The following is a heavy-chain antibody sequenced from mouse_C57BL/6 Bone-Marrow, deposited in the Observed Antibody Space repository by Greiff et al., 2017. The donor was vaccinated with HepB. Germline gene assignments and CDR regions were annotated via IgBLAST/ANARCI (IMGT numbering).Heavy chain of an antibody. Sequence: EVQLQQSGPELVKPGASVKISCKASGYTFTDYYMNWVKQSHGKSLEWIGDINPNNGGTSYNQKFKGKATLTVDKSSSTAYMELRSLTSEDSAVYYCARWDSNDVGYWGQGTTLTVSS. CDR2: INPNNGGT. D-gene: IGHD2-12*01. J-gene: IGHJ2*01. CDR3: ARWDSNDVGY. V-gene: IGHV1-26*01. CDR1: GYTFTDYY.